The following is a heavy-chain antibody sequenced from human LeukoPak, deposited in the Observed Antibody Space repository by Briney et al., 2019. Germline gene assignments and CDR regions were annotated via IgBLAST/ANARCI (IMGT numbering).Heavy chain of an antibody. D-gene: IGHD1-26*01. Sequence: GGSLRLSCAASGFTVSSNYMSWVRQAPGKGLEWVSVIYSGGSTYYAESVKGRFTISRDNSKNTLYLQVNSLRAEDTAVYYCARDLVGATWGQGTLVTVSS. J-gene: IGHJ5*02. V-gene: IGHV3-66*01. CDR2: IYSGGST. CDR1: GFTVSSNY. CDR3: ARDLVGAT.